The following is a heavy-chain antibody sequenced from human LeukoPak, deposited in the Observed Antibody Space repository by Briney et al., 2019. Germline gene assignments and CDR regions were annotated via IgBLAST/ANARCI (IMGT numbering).Heavy chain of an antibody. CDR3: ARDHLIYGLGMGWFDP. V-gene: IGHV1-69*13. Sequence: ASVKVSCKASGGTFSSYAISWVRQAPGQGLEWMGGIIPIFGTANYAQKFQGRVTITADESTSTAYMELSSLRSEDTAVYYCARDHLIYGLGMGWFDPWGQGTLVTVSS. J-gene: IGHJ5*02. D-gene: IGHD3-10*01. CDR2: IIPIFGTA. CDR1: GGTFSSYA.